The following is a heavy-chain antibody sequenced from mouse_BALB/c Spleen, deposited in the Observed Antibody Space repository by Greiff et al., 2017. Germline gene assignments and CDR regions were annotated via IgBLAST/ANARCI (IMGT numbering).Heavy chain of an antibody. CDR3: ARKNYGNRYWYFDV. J-gene: IGHJ1*01. CDR2: IWSGGST. Sequence: VQLQQSGPGLVQPSQSLSITCTVSGFSLTSYGVHWVRQSPGKGLEWLGVIWSGGSTDYNAAFISRLSISKDNSKSQVFFKMNSLQANDTAIYYCARKNYGNRYWYFDVWGAGTTVTVSS. D-gene: IGHD2-1*01. V-gene: IGHV2-2*02. CDR1: GFSLTSYG.